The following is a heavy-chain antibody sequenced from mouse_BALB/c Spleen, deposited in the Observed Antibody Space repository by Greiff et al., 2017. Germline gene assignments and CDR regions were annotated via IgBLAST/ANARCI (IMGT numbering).Heavy chain of an antibody. J-gene: IGHJ2*01. CDR2: IYPGNVNT. CDR1: GYTFTSYY. V-gene: IGHV1S56*01. D-gene: IGHD3-2*01. Sequence: VQLQQSGPELVKPGASVRISCKASGYTFTSYYIHWVKQRPGQGLEWIGWIYPGNVNTKYNEKFKGKATLTADKSSSTAYMQLSSLTSEDSAVYFCARGGGQLGLDYWGQGTTVTVSS. CDR3: ARGGGQLGLDY.